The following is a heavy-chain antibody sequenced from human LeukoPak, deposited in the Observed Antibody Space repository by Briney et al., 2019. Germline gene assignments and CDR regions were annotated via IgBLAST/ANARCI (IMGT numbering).Heavy chain of an antibody. CDR3: ARETRIVVVVAATPYYFDY. CDR1: GYTFTGYY. CDR2: INPNSGGT. D-gene: IGHD2-15*01. V-gene: IGHV1-2*02. J-gene: IGHJ4*02. Sequence: GASVKVSCKASGYTFTGYYMHWVRQAPGQGLEWMGWINPNSGGTNYAQKFQGRVTMTRDTSISTAYMELSRLRSDDTAVYYCARETRIVVVVAATPYYFDYWGQGTLVTVSS.